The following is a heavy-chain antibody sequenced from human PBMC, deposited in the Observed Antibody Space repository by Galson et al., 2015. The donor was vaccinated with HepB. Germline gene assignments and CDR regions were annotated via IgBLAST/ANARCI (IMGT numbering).Heavy chain of an antibody. J-gene: IGHJ4*02. V-gene: IGHV3-21*01. CDR2: ISSSSSYI. CDR1: GFTFSSYS. CDR3: ASSLIDTAMVMYDPTFDY. D-gene: IGHD5-18*01. Sequence: SLRLSCAASGFTFSSYSMNWVRQAPGKGLEWVSSISSSSSYIYYADSVKGRFTISRDNAKNSLYLQMNSLRAEDTAAYYCASSLIDTAMVMYDPTFDYWGQGTLVTVSS.